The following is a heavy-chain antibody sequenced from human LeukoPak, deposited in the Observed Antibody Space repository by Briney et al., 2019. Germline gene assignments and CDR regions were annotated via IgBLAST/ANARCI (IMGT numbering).Heavy chain of an antibody. Sequence: SETLSLTCAVYGGSFSGYYWSWIRQPPGKGLEWIGEISHSGSTNYNPSLKSRVTISVDTSKNQFSLKLSSVTAADTAVYYCARGQDTAMARKLDYWRQGTLVTVSS. J-gene: IGHJ4*02. CDR1: GGSFSGYY. V-gene: IGHV4-34*01. CDR3: ARGQDTAMARKLDY. CDR2: ISHSGST. D-gene: IGHD5-18*01.